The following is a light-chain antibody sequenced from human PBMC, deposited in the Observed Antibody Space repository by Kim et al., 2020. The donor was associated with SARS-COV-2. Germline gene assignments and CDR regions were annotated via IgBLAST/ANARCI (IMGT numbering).Light chain of an antibody. CDR1: SSDVGGYKY. CDR2: EVS. V-gene: IGLV2-8*01. J-gene: IGLJ1*01. Sequence: QSVVTQPPSASGSPGQSVTISCTGTSSDVGGYKYVSWYQQHPGKAPKLMIYEVSKRPSGVPDRFSGSKSGNTASLTVSGLQAEDEADYYCSSYAGSNNYVFGTGTKVTVL. CDR3: SSYAGSNNYV.